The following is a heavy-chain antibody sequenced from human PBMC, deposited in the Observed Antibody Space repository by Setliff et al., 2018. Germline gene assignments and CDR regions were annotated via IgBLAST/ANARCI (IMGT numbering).Heavy chain of an antibody. J-gene: IGHJ6*04. CDR3: ATSGTSWSLRSSGYYYGSVGTGY. CDR2: IHPSGGST. Sequence: GASVKVSCKASAFTKYYVHWVRQAPGQGLEWMGIIHPSGGSTTYAQKFQGRVTMTRDTSTGTVNMELSSLRSEDTAVYYCATSGTSWSLRSSGYYYGSVGTGYWGKGTTVTVSS. D-gene: IGHD3-22*01. V-gene: IGHV1-46*01. CDR1: AFTKYY.